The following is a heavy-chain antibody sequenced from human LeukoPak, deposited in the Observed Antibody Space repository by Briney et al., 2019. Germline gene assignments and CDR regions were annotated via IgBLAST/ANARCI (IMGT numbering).Heavy chain of an antibody. D-gene: IGHD3-16*01. CDR1: GDTFSSYA. J-gene: IGHJ4*02. CDR3: ARARRLGDLDFV. V-gene: IGHV1-69*01. Sequence: SVKVSCKASGDTFSSYAISWVRQAPGQGLEWMGGIIPIFGTANYAQKFQGRVTITADESTSTAYMELSSLRSEDTAVYYCARARRLGDLDFVWGQGTLVTVSS. CDR2: IIPIFGTA.